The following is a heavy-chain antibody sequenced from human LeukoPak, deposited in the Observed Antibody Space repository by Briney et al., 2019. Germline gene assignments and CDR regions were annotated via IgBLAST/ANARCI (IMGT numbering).Heavy chain of an antibody. CDR2: MNPNSGNT. V-gene: IGHV1-8*01. Sequence: ASVKVSCKSSGNSFTSYDLNWVRQATGQGLEWMGWMNPNSGNTIYAQKFQGRVTITRDTSISTAYMELSSLRSEDTAVYYCARTSGRSYYMDVWGKGTTVTVSS. D-gene: IGHD1-1*01. CDR3: ARTSGRSYYMDV. CDR1: GNSFTSYD. J-gene: IGHJ6*03.